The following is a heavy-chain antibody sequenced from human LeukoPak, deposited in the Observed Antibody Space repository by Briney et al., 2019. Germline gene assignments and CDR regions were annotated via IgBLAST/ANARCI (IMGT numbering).Heavy chain of an antibody. V-gene: IGHV3-23*01. CDR2: VSGYGGRS. J-gene: IGHJ4*02. CDR3: AKDGGSYSANYGGAPESDN. Sequence: GGSLRLSCAASGCTFSSYARSWVRQAAGKGLEWVSAVSGYGGRSYYADSVKGRFTHSRANSKNTLYLQMNSLRAEDTAVYSCAKDGGSYSANYGGAPESDNRGPGTLLTLS. CDR1: GCTFSSYA. D-gene: IGHD1-26*01.